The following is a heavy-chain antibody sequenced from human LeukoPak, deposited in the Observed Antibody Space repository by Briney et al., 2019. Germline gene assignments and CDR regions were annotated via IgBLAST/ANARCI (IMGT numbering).Heavy chain of an antibody. D-gene: IGHD3-3*01. J-gene: IGHJ4*02. Sequence: PSETLSLTCTVTGGSISSSSFYWGWIRQTPGKGLEWIGSVYYSGSIYYNPSLESRVTLSADTSKNRFSLRLSSVTAADTAVYYCARGRYYDFWRGGHYDYWGQGTLVTVSS. CDR1: GGSISSSSFY. CDR3: ARGRYYDFWRGGHYDY. CDR2: VYYSGSI. V-gene: IGHV4-39*02.